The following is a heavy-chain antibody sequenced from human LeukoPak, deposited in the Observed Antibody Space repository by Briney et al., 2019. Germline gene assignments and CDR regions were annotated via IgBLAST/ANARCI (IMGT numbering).Heavy chain of an antibody. CDR1: GGSISSSSYY. Sequence: SETLSLTCSVSGGSISSSSYYWGWIRQPPGKGLEWFGSIYYSGCTYYNPSLKSRVTISVDTSKNQFSLELSSVPAADTAVYYCARGEITIFGVVIIPFDYWGQGTLVSVSS. D-gene: IGHD3-3*01. V-gene: IGHV4-39*01. CDR3: ARGEITIFGVVIIPFDY. J-gene: IGHJ4*02. CDR2: IYYSGCT.